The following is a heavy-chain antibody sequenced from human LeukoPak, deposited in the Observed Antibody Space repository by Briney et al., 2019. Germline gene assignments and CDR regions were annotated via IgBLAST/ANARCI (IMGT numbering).Heavy chain of an antibody. CDR1: GFTFSSYA. J-gene: IGHJ4*02. D-gene: IGHD3-22*01. CDR3: AKDPYYYDSSGYYTTGDFDY. CDR2: ISGSGGST. V-gene: IGHV3-23*01. Sequence: GGSLRLSCAASGFTFSSYAMSWVRQAQGKGLEWVSAISGSGGSTYYADSVKGRFTISRDNSKNTLYLQMNSLRAEDTAVYYCAKDPYYYDSSGYYTTGDFDYWGQGTLVTVSS.